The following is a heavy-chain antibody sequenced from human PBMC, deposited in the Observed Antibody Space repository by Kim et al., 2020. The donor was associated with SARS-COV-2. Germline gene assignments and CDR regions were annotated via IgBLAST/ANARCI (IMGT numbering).Heavy chain of an antibody. V-gene: IGHV3-23*01. D-gene: IGHD1-1*01. J-gene: IGHJ1*01. Sequence: GGSLRLSCAVSGFPSNTYTTHWVREAPGKGLEWVSAISGSGATTWYGDSVKGRFTASRDRSGKTLYLQMNSLRVNDTATYYCARAGQDVSRNLPTWGQGTVVTVSS. CDR2: ISGSGATT. CDR3: ARAGQDVSRNLPT. CDR1: GFPSNTYT.